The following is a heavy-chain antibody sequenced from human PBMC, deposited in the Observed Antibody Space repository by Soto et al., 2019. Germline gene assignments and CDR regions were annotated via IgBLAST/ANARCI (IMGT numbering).Heavy chain of an antibody. CDR3: ARGKGVARD. Sequence: SDTLPLTCTVSGVSVSSVTWSWIRLPPGKGLEYIGDIYYSGDTNYNPSLKSRVTISLDTSKNHFALKLSSVTAEDTAGYFCARGKGVARDWGQGTPVSV. J-gene: IGHJ4*02. CDR2: IYYSGDT. CDR1: GVSVSSVT. V-gene: IGHV4-59*02. D-gene: IGHD3-3*01.